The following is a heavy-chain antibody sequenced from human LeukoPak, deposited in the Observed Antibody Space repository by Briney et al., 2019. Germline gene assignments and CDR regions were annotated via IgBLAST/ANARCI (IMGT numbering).Heavy chain of an antibody. J-gene: IGHJ6*02. D-gene: IGHD3-10*01. Sequence: GGSLRLSCAASGFTFSSHAMSWVRQAPGKGLEWVSSISPSGGTTKYADSVKGRFTISRDNSKNTLFLRMNNLRAEDTAVYYCAKEKVRGVITHYGMDVWGQGTTVTVSS. CDR2: ISPSGGTT. CDR3: AKEKVRGVITHYGMDV. V-gene: IGHV3-23*01. CDR1: GFTFSSHA.